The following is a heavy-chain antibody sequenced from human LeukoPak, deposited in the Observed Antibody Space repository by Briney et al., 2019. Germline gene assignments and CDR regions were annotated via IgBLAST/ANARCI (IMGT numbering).Heavy chain of an antibody. CDR1: GFTFSAYS. V-gene: IGHV3-48*04. CDR2: ISNSSPTK. J-gene: IGHJ5*02. Sequence: PEGSLRLSCAASGFTFSAYSFNWVRQAPGKGLEWISYISNSSPTKYYADTVRGRFTVSRDNAKNSLYLQMNSLRVEDTAVYYCARVRRYLDSSGYQVFWFDPWGQGTLVTVSS. CDR3: ARVRRYLDSSGYQVFWFDP. D-gene: IGHD3-22*01.